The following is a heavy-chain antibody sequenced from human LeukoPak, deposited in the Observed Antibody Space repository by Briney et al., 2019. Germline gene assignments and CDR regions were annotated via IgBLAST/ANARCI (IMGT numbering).Heavy chain of an antibody. CDR3: AREISETNFEYSSSQVYYFDY. J-gene: IGHJ4*02. V-gene: IGHV4-61*02. D-gene: IGHD6-6*01. CDR1: GGSISSGSYY. CDR2: IYTSGST. Sequence: SETLSLTCTVSGGSISSGSYYWSWIRQPAGKGLEWIGRIYTSGSTNYNPSLKSRVTISVDTSKNQFSLKLSSVTAADTAVYYCAREISETNFEYSSSQVYYFDYWGQGTLVTVSS.